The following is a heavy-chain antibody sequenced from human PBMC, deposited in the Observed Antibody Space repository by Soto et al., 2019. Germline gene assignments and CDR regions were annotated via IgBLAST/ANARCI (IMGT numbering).Heavy chain of an antibody. CDR1: GFTFGSHG. J-gene: IGHJ6*02. CDR2: ISYDETNE. V-gene: IGHV3-30*03. Sequence: GGSLRLSCVASGFTFGSHGMHWVRQAPGKGLEWVAVISYDETNEHYVDSVKGRFTISRDNSKNSLYLQMNSLRDEDTAVYYCARDTIFGVVPYYYYGMDVWGQGTTVTVSS. D-gene: IGHD3-3*01. CDR3: ARDTIFGVVPYYYYGMDV.